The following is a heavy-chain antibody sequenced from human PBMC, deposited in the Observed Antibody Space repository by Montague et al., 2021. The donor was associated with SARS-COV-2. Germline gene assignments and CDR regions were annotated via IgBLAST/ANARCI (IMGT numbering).Heavy chain of an antibody. Sequence: SLRLSCAASGFTFGDYAMSWFRQAPGKGLEWVGFIRSKAYGGTTEYAAPVKGRFTISRDDSKSIAYLQMNSLKTEDTAVYYCTRDGQIVVVGAATYWGQGTLVTVSS. J-gene: IGHJ4*02. CDR3: TRDGQIVVVGAATY. CDR1: GFTFGDYA. V-gene: IGHV3-49*03. D-gene: IGHD2-15*01. CDR2: IRSKAYGGTT.